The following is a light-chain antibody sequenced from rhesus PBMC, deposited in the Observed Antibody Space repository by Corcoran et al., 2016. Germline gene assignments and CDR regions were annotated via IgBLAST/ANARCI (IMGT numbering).Light chain of an antibody. Sequence: QAVVTQEPSMTVSPGGTVTLTCGSSIGPVTSSNLPNWFQQEPGQVPRGLIYNTSIAHSWTPARFSGSLAGGKAALTLSGPQPEDETDYYCLLYFENIHIFGSGTRLTVL. CDR2: NTS. V-gene: IGLV7-71*01. CDR3: LLYFENIHI. J-gene: IGLJ1*01. CDR1: IGPVTSSNL.